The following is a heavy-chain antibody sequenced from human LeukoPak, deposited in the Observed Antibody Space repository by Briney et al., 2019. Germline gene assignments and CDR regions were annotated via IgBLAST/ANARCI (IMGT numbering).Heavy chain of an antibody. V-gene: IGHV3-23*01. CDR2: IGGGGGST. J-gene: IGHJ4*02. CDR1: GFTFSNYV. D-gene: IGHD3-10*01. CDR3: AKEGRGSGSYCTD. Sequence: GVSLRLSCAASGFTFSNYVMSWVRQAPGKGLEWVSTIGGGGGSTYYADSVKGRFTISRDNSKDTLYLQMNSLRAEDTAVYYCAKEGRGSGSYCTDWGQGTLVTVSS.